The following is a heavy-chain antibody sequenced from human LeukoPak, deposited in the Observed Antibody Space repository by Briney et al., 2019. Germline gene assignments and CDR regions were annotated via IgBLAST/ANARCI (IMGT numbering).Heavy chain of an antibody. CDR3: ARDQPTGAGTDY. J-gene: IGHJ4*02. CDR2: IYYSGST. CDR1: GGSISSGDYY. D-gene: IGHD6-19*01. V-gene: IGHV4-30-4*08. Sequence: PSQTLSLTCTVSGGSISSGDYYWSWIRQPPGKGLEWIGYIYYSGSTYYNPSLKSRVTISVDTSKNQFSLKLSSVTAADMAVYYCARDQPTGAGTDYWGQGTLVTVSS.